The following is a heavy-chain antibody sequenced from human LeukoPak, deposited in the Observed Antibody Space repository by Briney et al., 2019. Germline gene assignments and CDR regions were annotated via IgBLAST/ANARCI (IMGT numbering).Heavy chain of an antibody. CDR3: ARGQHPYYYDSSGYYYVY. Sequence: SETLSLTCAVYGGPFSGYYWSWIRQPPGKGLEWIGEINHNGSTNYNPSLKSRVTISVDTSKNQFSLKLSSVTAADTAVYYCARGQHPYYYDSSGYYYVYWGQGTLVTVSS. D-gene: IGHD3-22*01. J-gene: IGHJ4*02. CDR1: GGPFSGYY. CDR2: INHNGST. V-gene: IGHV4-34*01.